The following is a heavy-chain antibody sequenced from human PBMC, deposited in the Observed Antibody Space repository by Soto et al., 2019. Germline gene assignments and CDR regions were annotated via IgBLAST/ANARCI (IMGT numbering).Heavy chain of an antibody. CDR1: GFTFTSSA. D-gene: IGHD6-6*01. J-gene: IGHJ6*03. CDR2: IVVGSGNT. Sequence: SVKVSCKASGFTFTSSAMQWVRQARGQRLEWIGWIVVGSGNTNYAQKFQERVTITRDMSTSTAYMELSSLRSEDTAVYYCAKSIAARRELGYYYYMDVWGKGTTVTVSS. V-gene: IGHV1-58*02. CDR3: AKSIAARRELGYYYYMDV.